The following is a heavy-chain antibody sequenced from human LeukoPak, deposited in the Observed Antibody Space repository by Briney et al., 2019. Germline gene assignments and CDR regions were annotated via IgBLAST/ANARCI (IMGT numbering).Heavy chain of an antibody. J-gene: IGHJ4*02. CDR3: AKDPSGVLLWFGELTYFDY. Sequence: GGSLRLSCAASGFTFSSCSMNWVRQAPGKGLEWVSSISSSSSYIYYADSVKGRFTISRDNAKNSLYLQMNSLRAEDTAVYYCAKDPSGVLLWFGELTYFDYWGQGTLVTVSS. V-gene: IGHV3-21*04. D-gene: IGHD3-10*01. CDR1: GFTFSSCS. CDR2: ISSSSSYI.